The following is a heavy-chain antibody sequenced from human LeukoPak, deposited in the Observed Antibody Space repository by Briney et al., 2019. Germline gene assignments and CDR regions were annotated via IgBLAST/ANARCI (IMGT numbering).Heavy chain of an antibody. CDR3: ARDVGPDYYYYYMDV. J-gene: IGHJ6*03. D-gene: IGHD1-26*01. V-gene: IGHV4-59*01. CDR2: IYYSGST. CDR1: GGSISSYY. Sequence: SETLSLTCTVSGGSISSYYWSWIRQPPGKGLEWIGYIYYSGSTNYNPSLKSRVTISVDTSKNQFSLKLSSVTAADTAVYYCARDVGPDYYYYYMDVWGKGTTVTVSS.